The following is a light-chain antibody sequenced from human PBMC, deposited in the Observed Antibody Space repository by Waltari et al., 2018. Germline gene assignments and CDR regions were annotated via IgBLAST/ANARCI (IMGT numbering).Light chain of an antibody. V-gene: IGKV3-20*01. Sequence: EVVLTQSPGTLSLSPGERATLFCRASQSVNNNYVAWYQQRPGQAPRFLISSASSRASGIPDRFSGSGSGTDFTLTISRVESEDFAIYFCQQYGHTPRTFGQGTKVEIK. J-gene: IGKJ1*01. CDR1: QSVNNNY. CDR2: SAS. CDR3: QQYGHTPRT.